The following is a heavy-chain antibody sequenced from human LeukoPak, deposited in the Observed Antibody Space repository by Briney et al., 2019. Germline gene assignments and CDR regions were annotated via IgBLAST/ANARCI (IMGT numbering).Heavy chain of an antibody. D-gene: IGHD3-3*01. V-gene: IGHV3-7*01. Sequence: GGSLRLSCAASGFTFSSYWMSWARGAPGEGLEGVANIKQYGSEKYYGDFVKGRFTISRDNAKNSLYLQMNSLRAEDTAVYYCARDGWDFWSGYYNGGGYYFDYWGQGTLVTVSS. CDR1: GFTFSSYW. CDR3: ARDGWDFWSGYYNGGGYYFDY. J-gene: IGHJ4*02. CDR2: IKQYGSEK.